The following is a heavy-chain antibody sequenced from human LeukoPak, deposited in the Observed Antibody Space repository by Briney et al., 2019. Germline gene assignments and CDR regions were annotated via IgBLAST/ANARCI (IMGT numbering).Heavy chain of an antibody. Sequence: SETLSLTCAVYGGSFSGYYWSWIRQPPGKGLEWIGYIDYAGRTTYNPSLKSRVTISVDTSKNQFSLRLSSVTAADTAVYYCARDRPGGSSLDYWGQGTLVTVSS. CDR3: ARDRPGGSSLDY. D-gene: IGHD6-13*01. CDR2: IDYAGRT. V-gene: IGHV4-59*01. J-gene: IGHJ4*02. CDR1: GGSFSGYY.